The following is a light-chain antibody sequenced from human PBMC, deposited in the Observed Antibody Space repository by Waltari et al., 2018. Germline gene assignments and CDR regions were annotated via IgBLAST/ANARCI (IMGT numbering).Light chain of an antibody. CDR2: DTA. CDR3: QQRRNWPLT. CDR1: ARTSTD. V-gene: IGKV3-11*01. J-gene: IGKJ4*01. Sequence: ASARTSTDLAWYQQEPAHAPRLLLYDTANSATGIPTRCSGSGFGTDFTLTISSLEPEDFAIYYCQQRRNWPLTFGGGTKVEIK.